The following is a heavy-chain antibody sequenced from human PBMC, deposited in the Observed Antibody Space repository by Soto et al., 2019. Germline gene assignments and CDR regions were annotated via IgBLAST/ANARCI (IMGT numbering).Heavy chain of an antibody. D-gene: IGHD5-12*01. V-gene: IGHV3-7*03. CDR3: AKDRRASEVVTTITGSDF. CDR2: IKQDGSEK. Sequence: PGGSLRLSCSASGFTFSTYWMSWVRQAPGKGLEWVANIKQDGSEKYYVDSVRGRFTISRDTAKNSLFLQMNSLRADDTAVYYCAKDRRASEVVTTITGSDFWGLGTLVTVSS. CDR1: GFTFSTYW. J-gene: IGHJ4*02.